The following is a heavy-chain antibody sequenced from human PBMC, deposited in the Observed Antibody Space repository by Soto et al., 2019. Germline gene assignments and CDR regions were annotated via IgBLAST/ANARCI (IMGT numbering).Heavy chain of an antibody. CDR1: GFTFSSYA. CDR2: ISGSGGSK. J-gene: IGHJ3*01. CDR3: AKDLEGWWDPLLPTNLAFDL. D-gene: IGHD2-2*01. V-gene: IGHV3-23*01. Sequence: EVQLLESGGGLVQPGGSLRLSCAASGFTFSSYAMSWVRQAPGKGLEWVSAISGSGGSKYYADSVKGRFTISRDNSKNALYQQQTSMRAEDRAVYYCAKDLEGWWDPLLPTNLAFDLWGQGTMVHVS.